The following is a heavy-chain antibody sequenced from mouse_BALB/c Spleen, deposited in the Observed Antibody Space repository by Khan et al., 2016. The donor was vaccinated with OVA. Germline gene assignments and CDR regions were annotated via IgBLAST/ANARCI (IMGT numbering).Heavy chain of an antibody. D-gene: IGHD1-1*01. CDR2: INPSNGGT. Sequence: QVQLMQSGAELVKPGASVKLSCKASGYTFTSYYIYWVKQRPGQGLEWIGEINPSNGGTNFNEKFKNKVTLTVDKSSSTAYMQLSSLTSEDSAVYYCTRSGYYGNSYYWGQGTSVTVSA. V-gene: IGHV1S81*02. J-gene: IGHJ4*01. CDR1: GYTFTSYY. CDR3: TRSGYYGNSYY.